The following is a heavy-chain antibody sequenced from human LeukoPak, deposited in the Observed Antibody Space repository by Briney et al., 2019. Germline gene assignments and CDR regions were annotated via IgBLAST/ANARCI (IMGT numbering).Heavy chain of an antibody. J-gene: IGHJ5*02. Sequence: SETLSLTCAVYGGSFSGYYWSWIRQPPGKGLEWIGEINHSGSTNYNPSLKSRVTISVDTSKNQFSLKLSSVTAADTAVYYCARGRNFLIWESFGVVIQNWFDPWGQGTLVTVSS. CDR2: INHSGST. V-gene: IGHV4-34*01. D-gene: IGHD3-3*01. CDR1: GGSFSGYY. CDR3: ARGRNFLIWESFGVVIQNWFDP.